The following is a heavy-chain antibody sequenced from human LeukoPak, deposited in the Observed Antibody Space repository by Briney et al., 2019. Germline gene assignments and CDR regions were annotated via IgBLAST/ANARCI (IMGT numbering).Heavy chain of an antibody. CDR1: EGTFSSYA. V-gene: IGHV1-46*01. CDR2: INPSGGST. J-gene: IGHJ4*02. CDR3: ARDEFLVWSGYSGSPDY. Sequence: GASVKVSCKASEGTFSSYAISWVRQAPGQGLEWMGIINPSGGSTSYAQKFQGRVTMTRDTSTSTVYMELSSLRSEDTAVYYCARDEFLVWSGYSGSPDYWGQGTLVTVSS. D-gene: IGHD3-3*01.